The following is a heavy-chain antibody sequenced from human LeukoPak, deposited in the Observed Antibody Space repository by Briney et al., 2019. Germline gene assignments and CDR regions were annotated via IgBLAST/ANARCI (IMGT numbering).Heavy chain of an antibody. CDR2: VYYSGRT. CDR3: ASSLTLGSGYYYRSAFAFDI. D-gene: IGHD3-22*01. J-gene: IGHJ3*02. CDR1: GDSFRSDTYY. V-gene: IGHV4-61*01. Sequence: SETLSLTCTVSGDSFRSDTYYWSWIRQPPGKGLEWIGFVYYSGRTNYNASLKSRVTMSVDTSKNQFSLMLRSVTAADTAVYYCASSLTLGSGYYYRSAFAFDIWGQGTMVTVSS.